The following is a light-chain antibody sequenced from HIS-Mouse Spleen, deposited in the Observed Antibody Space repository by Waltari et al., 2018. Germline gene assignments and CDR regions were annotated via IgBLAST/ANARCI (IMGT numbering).Light chain of an antibody. CDR2: EVS. V-gene: IGLV2-8*01. J-gene: IGLJ1*01. CDR1: TCDVGVYTL. Sequence: QSALTQPPSASGSPGQSATIPCTGTTCDVGVYTLVPCYQQHTAKAPKLMIYEVSKRPSGVPDRFSGSKSGNTASLTVSGLQAEDEADYYCSSYAGSNNSLYVFGTGTKVTVL. CDR3: SSYAGSNNSLYV.